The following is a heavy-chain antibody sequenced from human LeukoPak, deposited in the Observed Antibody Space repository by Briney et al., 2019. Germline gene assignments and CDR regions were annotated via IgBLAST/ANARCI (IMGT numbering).Heavy chain of an antibody. CDR1: GHSFTSYW. V-gene: IGHV5-10-1*01. J-gene: IGHJ6*04. CDR3: ARLPITMVRGDWVMDV. Sequence: GESLKISCKGSGHSFTSYWISWVRQMPGKGLEWMGRIDPSDSYTNYSPSFQGHVTISADKSISTAYLQWSSLKASDTAMYYCARLPITMVRGDWVMDVWSKGTTVTVSS. CDR2: IDPSDSYT. D-gene: IGHD3-10*01.